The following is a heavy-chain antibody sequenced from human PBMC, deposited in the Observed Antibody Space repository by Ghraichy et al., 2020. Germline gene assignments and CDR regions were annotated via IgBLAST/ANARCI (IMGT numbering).Heavy chain of an antibody. CDR2: IYTSGST. CDR1: GGSISSYY. CDR3: ARGGIAAAHPDY. Sequence: SQTLSLTCTVSGGSISSYYWSWIRQPAGKGLEWIGRIYTSGSTNYNPSLKSRVTMSVDTSKNQFSLKLSSVTAADTAVYYCARGGIAAAHPDYWGQGTLVTVSS. D-gene: IGHD6-13*01. J-gene: IGHJ4*02. V-gene: IGHV4-4*07.